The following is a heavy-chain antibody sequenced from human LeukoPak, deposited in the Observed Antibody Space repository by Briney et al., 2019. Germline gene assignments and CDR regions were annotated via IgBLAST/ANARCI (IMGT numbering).Heavy chain of an antibody. CDR3: ARCRVRGVKSRGWFDP. J-gene: IGHJ5*02. V-gene: IGHV4-34*01. Sequence: SETLSLTCAVYGGSFSGYYWSWIRQPPGKGLEWIGEINHSGSTNYNPSLKSRVTISVDTSKNQFSLKLSSVTAADTPVYYWARCRVRGVKSRGWFDPGGQGTLVTVS. CDR2: INHSGST. D-gene: IGHD3-10*01. CDR1: GGSFSGYY.